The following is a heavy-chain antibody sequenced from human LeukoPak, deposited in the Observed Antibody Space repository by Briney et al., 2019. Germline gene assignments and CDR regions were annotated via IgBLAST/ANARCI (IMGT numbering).Heavy chain of an antibody. D-gene: IGHD3-10*01. Sequence: ETLSLTCAVYGGSFSGYYWSWVRQPPGKGLEWIGEINYSGSTNYNPSRKSRVTISVDTSKNQFSLKLSSVTAADTAVYYCARGRTGITMVRGVIQKSLYYFDYWGQGTLVTVSS. V-gene: IGHV4-34*01. CDR1: GGSFSGYY. J-gene: IGHJ4*02. CDR3: ARGRTGITMVRGVIQKSLYYFDY. CDR2: INYSGST.